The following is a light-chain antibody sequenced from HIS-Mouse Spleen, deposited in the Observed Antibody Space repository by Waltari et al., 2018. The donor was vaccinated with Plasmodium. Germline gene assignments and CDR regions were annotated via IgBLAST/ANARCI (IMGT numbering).Light chain of an antibody. Sequence: QSALTQPPSASGSPGQSVTISCPGTSSDVGGYHYVPWYQQHPGKAPKLMIYEVSKRPSGVPDRYSGSKSGNTASLTVSGLQAEDEADYYCSSYAGSNNLFGGGTKLTVL. V-gene: IGLV2-8*01. CDR1: SSDVGGYHY. J-gene: IGLJ2*01. CDR2: EVS. CDR3: SSYAGSNNL.